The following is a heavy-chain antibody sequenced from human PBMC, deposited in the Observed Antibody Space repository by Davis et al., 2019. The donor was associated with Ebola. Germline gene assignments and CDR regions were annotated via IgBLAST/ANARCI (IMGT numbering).Heavy chain of an antibody. D-gene: IGHD3-10*01. Sequence: GESLKISCAASGFTFSSYGMHWVRQAPGKGLEWVAVISYDGSNKYYADSVKGRFTISRDNSKNTPYLQMNSLRAEDTAVYYCAKEILWFGELLGFDYWGQGTLVTVSS. CDR3: AKEILWFGELLGFDY. V-gene: IGHV3-30*18. CDR1: GFTFSSYG. J-gene: IGHJ4*02. CDR2: ISYDGSNK.